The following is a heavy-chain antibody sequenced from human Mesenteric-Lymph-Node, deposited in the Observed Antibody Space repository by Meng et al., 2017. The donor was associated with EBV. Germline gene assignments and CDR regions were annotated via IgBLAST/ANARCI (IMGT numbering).Heavy chain of an antibody. D-gene: IGHD6-25*01. CDR1: GFTFSRYW. CDR3: SRDLVGSDDD. Sequence: VQLVEFGGALVQPGGSLRLSCAASGFTFSRYWMHWVRQAPGKGLVWVSRTNEDGGITTYADSVKGRFTISRDNTKNTLYLQMNSLRAEDTGVYFCSRDLVGSDDDWGQGTLVTVSS. J-gene: IGHJ4*02. CDR2: TNEDGGIT. V-gene: IGHV3-74*01.